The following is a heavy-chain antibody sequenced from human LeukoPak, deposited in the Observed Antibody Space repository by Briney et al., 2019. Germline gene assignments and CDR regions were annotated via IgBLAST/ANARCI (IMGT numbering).Heavy chain of an antibody. Sequence: ASVKVSCQASGYTFTSYGISWVRQAPGQGLEWMGWISAYNGNTNYAQKLQGRVTMTTDTSTSTAYMELRSLRSDDTAVYYCARDPSCSSTSCYTAYNWFDPWGQGTLVTVSS. J-gene: IGHJ5*02. CDR3: ARDPSCSSTSCYTAYNWFDP. CDR1: GYTFTSYG. V-gene: IGHV1-18*01. D-gene: IGHD2-2*02. CDR2: ISAYNGNT.